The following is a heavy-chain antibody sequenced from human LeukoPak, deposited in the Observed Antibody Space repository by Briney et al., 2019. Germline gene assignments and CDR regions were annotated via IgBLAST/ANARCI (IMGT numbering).Heavy chain of an antibody. V-gene: IGHV3-21*01. Sequence: PGGSLRLSCAASGFTFSSYSMNWVRQAPGKGLEWVSSISSSSSYIYYADSVKGRFTISRDNAKNSLYLQMNSLRAEGTAVYYCARWLMTGTYYYYYYMDVWGKGTTVTVSS. D-gene: IGHD3-9*01. J-gene: IGHJ6*03. CDR3: ARWLMTGTYYYYYYMDV. CDR2: ISSSSSYI. CDR1: GFTFSSYS.